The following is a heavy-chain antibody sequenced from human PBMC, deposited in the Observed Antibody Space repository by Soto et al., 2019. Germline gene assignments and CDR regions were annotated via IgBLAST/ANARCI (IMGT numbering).Heavy chain of an antibody. J-gene: IGHJ6*02. CDR3: AREGVISGYGYYYYGMDV. Sequence: DSVQVSCKASGYTFTSYYMHWVRQAPGQGLEWMGIINPSGGSTSYAQKFQGRVTMTRDTSTSTVYMELSSLRSEDTAVYYCAREGVISGYGYYYYGMDVWGQGNTVTVS. CDR1: GYTFTSYY. V-gene: IGHV1-46*01. CDR2: INPSGGST. D-gene: IGHD5-12*01.